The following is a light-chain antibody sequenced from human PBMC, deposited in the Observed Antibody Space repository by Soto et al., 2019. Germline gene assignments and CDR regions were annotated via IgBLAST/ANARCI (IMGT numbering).Light chain of an antibody. CDR1: QSLSTF. J-gene: IGKJ4*01. Sequence: EVVLTQSPATLSLSPGERATLSCRASQSLSTFLAWYQQKPGQAPRLLIYDASNSATGIPARFSGSGSGTDFTLTISSLEPEDFAVYYCQQRADWPPLTFGGGTKVE. CDR3: QQRADWPPLT. CDR2: DAS. V-gene: IGKV3-11*01.